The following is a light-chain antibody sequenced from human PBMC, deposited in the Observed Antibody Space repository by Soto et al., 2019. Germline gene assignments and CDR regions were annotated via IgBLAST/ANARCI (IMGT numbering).Light chain of an antibody. CDR3: QQRSTWPT. Sequence: VLTQSPATLSLSPGERATLSCRASESVDFHLAWYQQKPGQAPRLLIYDASVRATGTPARFSGSGSGTDFTLTISSLEPEDFALYYCQQRSTWPTFGQGTRLE. J-gene: IGKJ5*01. CDR1: ESVDFH. V-gene: IGKV3-11*01. CDR2: DAS.